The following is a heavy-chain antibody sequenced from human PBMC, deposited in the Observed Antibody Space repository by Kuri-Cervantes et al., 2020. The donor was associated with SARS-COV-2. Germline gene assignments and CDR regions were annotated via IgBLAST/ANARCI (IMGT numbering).Heavy chain of an antibody. CDR3: ARDRSRITIFGVVTRYGMDV. Sequence: GGSLRLSCAAFGFTFSSYSMNWVRQAPGKGLEWVSYISSSSSTIYYADSVKGRFTISRDNAKNSLYLQMNSLRAEDTAVYYCARDRSRITIFGVVTRYGMDVWGQGTTVTVSS. D-gene: IGHD3-3*01. V-gene: IGHV3-48*01. J-gene: IGHJ6*02. CDR2: ISSSSSTI. CDR1: GFTFSSYS.